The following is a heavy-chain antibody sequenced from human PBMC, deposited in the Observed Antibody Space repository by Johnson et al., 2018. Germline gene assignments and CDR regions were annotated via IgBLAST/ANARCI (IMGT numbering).Heavy chain of an antibody. CDR2: IYYSGST. Sequence: QVQLQESGPGLVKPSETLSLTCTVSGGSISSYYWSWIRQPPGKGLEWIGYIYYSGSTNYNPSLKSRVTISVDTSQNQFSLKLGSVTAADTAVFYCARVGDISGYSLDPYYYYYYGMDVWGQGTTVTVSS. J-gene: IGHJ6*02. CDR3: ARVGDISGYSLDPYYYYYYGMDV. V-gene: IGHV4-59*01. CDR1: GGSISSYY. D-gene: IGHD3-22*01.